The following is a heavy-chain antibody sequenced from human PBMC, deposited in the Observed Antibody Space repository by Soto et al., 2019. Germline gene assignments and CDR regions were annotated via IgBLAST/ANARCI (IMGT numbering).Heavy chain of an antibody. D-gene: IGHD4-17*01. CDR2: ISGNNGDT. CDR1: GYTFTSFG. Sequence: QVQLVQSGAEVKKPGASVKVSCKASGYTFTSFGAGWVRQAPGQGLDWMGWISGNNGDTNYAQNLQGRVTMTTDTSTNTAYMELRSLRSDDTAVYYCARSGDGNWFDPWGQGTLVTVSS. CDR3: ARSGDGNWFDP. V-gene: IGHV1-18*01. J-gene: IGHJ5*02.